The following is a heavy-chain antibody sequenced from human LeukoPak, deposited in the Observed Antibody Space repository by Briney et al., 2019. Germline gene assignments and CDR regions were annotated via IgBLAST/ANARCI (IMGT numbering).Heavy chain of an antibody. J-gene: IGHJ6*03. V-gene: IGHV3-53*01. CDR2: IYSGGST. D-gene: IGHD1-26*01. CDR3: ASRTGDVGDYYYYMDV. CDR1: GFTVSSNY. Sequence: PGGSLRLSCAASGFTVSSNYMSWVRQAPGKGLEWVSVIYSGGSTYYADSVKGRFTISRDNSKNTLYLQMNSLRAEDTAVYYCASRTGDVGDYYYYMDVWGKGTTVTVSS.